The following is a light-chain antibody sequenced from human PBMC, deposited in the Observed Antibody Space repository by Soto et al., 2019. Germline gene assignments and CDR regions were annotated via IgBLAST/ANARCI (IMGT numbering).Light chain of an antibody. CDR2: YDS. Sequence: SYELTQPPSVSVAPGKTARITCGGTNIGSKSVHWYQQKPGQATVLVIYYDSDRPSGIPERFSGSNSGNTATLTISRVEAGDEADYYCQVWDSSSDHVVFGGGTKLTVL. CDR1: NIGSKS. J-gene: IGLJ2*01. V-gene: IGLV3-21*04. CDR3: QVWDSSSDHVV.